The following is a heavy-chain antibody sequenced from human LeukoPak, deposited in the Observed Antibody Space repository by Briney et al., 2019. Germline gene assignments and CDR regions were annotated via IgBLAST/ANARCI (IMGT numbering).Heavy chain of an antibody. J-gene: IGHJ3*02. CDR1: GGSFSGYY. CDR2: INHSGST. D-gene: IGHD3-16*02. CDR3: ARSNYVWGSYRPRQSDAFDI. Sequence: PSETLSLTCAVYGGSFSGYYWSWISQPPGKGLEWIGEINHSGSTNYNPSLKSRVTMSVDTSKNQFSLKLSSVTAADTAVYYCARSNYVWGSYRPRQSDAFDIWGQGTMVTVSS. V-gene: IGHV4-34*01.